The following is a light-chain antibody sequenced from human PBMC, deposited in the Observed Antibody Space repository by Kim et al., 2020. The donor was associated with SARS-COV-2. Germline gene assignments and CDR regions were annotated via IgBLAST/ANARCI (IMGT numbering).Light chain of an antibody. V-gene: IGKV3-15*01. J-gene: IGKJ2*02. CDR3: QQYNNWPLGT. CDR2: KAS. Sequence: VSPGESATRSCRASQSVGSSLAWYQQKPGQSPRLLIYKASARATGIPARFSGSGSGTDFSLTISSVQSEDFAVYYCQQYNNWPLGTFGQGTKLEI. CDR1: QSVGSS.